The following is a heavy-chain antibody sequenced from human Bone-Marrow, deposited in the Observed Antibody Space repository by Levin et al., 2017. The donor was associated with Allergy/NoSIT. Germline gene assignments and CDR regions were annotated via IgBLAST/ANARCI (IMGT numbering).Heavy chain of an antibody. J-gene: IGHJ4*02. V-gene: IGHV1-46*02. CDR2: INRDGDDT. CDR1: GYIFNSYY. Sequence: ASVKVSCKASGYIFNSYYMHWVRQAPGQGLEWVGIINRDGDDTTYAQQFQGRVTMTRDTATSTVYMEMSSLRSEDTAVYYCARESSYDTLTGYYGRAFDYWGQGTLVTVSS. CDR3: ARESSYDTLTGYYGRAFDY. D-gene: IGHD3-9*01.